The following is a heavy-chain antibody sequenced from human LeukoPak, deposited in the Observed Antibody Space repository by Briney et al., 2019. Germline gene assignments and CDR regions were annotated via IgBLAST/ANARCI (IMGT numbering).Heavy chain of an antibody. CDR1: GFTFSTYW. Sequence: GGSLRLSCAASGFTFSTYWMNWYRQAPGKGLEWVGNINQDASEINYVASVRGRFTISRDNAKNSLHLQMNSLRAEDTAVYYCATDRDNSDWQKRFDSWGQGTLVTVSS. CDR3: ATDRDNSDWQKRFDS. D-gene: IGHD2-21*02. V-gene: IGHV3-7*01. CDR2: INQDASEI. J-gene: IGHJ4*02.